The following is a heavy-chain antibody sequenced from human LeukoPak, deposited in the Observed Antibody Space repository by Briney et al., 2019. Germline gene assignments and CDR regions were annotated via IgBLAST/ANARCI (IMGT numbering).Heavy chain of an antibody. CDR2: IYYSGST. V-gene: IGHV4-30-4*08. J-gene: IGHJ4*02. D-gene: IGHD5-24*01. Sequence: SSETLSLTCTVSGGSISSGDYYWSWIRQPPGKGLEWIGYIYYSGSTYYNPSLKSRVNISVDTSKNQFSLKLSSVTAADTAVYYCARDPVEMATIGYWGQGTLVTVSS. CDR1: GGSISSGDYY. CDR3: ARDPVEMATIGY.